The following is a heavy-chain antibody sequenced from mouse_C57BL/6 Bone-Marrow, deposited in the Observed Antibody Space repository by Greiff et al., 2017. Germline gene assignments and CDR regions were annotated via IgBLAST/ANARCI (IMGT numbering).Heavy chain of an antibody. Sequence: ESGAELVKPGASVKLSCKASGYTFTSYWMHWVKQRPGQGLEWIGEIDPSDSYTNYNQKFKGKSTLTVDKSSSTAYMQLSSLTSEDSAVYYCARKDWDDYAMDYWGQGTSVTVSS. D-gene: IGHD4-1*01. V-gene: IGHV1-69*01. CDR3: ARKDWDDYAMDY. J-gene: IGHJ4*01. CDR1: GYTFTSYW. CDR2: IDPSDSYT.